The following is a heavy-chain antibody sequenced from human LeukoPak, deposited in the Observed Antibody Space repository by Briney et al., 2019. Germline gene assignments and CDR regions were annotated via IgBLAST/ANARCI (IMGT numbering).Heavy chain of an antibody. CDR3: ARATASNWFDP. V-gene: IGHV3-7*01. Sequence: PGGSLRLSCEASGFTFSSYLMSWVRQAPGKGLEWVANIKEDGSEIQYVDSVKGRFTISRDNAKNSLYLRMNSLRAEDTAVYYCARATASNWFDPWGQGTLVTVSS. D-gene: IGHD2-21*01. CDR1: GFTFSSYL. J-gene: IGHJ5*02. CDR2: IKEDGSEI.